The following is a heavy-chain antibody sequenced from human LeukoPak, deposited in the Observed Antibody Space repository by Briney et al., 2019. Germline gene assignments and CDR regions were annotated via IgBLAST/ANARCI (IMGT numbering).Heavy chain of an antibody. D-gene: IGHD4-23*01. Sequence: GGSLRLSCAASGFTFSNNAMSWVRQAPGKGLEWVSSISGSGRGGGTNYADSVRGRFTISRDNSKDTLYLQMNSLRAEDTAVYYCTSGLYGINSVVRDFWGQGTLVTVSS. V-gene: IGHV3-23*01. J-gene: IGHJ4*02. CDR2: ISGSGRGGGT. CDR3: TSGLYGINSVVRDF. CDR1: GFTFSNNA.